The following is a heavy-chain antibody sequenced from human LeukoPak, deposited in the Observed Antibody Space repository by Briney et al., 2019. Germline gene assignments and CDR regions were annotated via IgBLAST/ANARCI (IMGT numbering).Heavy chain of an antibody. CDR1: GCSFTSYW. CDR3: ARGYYDSSGYYTAAAFDI. D-gene: IGHD3-22*01. J-gene: IGHJ3*02. V-gene: IGHV5-51*01. CDR2: FYPGDSDT. Sequence: GESLKISCKGSGCSFTSYWIGWVRQLPGKGLEWMGAFYPGDSDTRYSPSFQGQVTISADKSISTAYLQWSSLKASDTAMYYCARGYYDSSGYYTAAAFDIWGQGTMVTVSS.